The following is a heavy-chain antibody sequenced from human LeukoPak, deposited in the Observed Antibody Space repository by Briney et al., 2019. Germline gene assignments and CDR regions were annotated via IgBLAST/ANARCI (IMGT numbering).Heavy chain of an antibody. V-gene: IGHV3-15*01. CDR1: GFTFTNAW. D-gene: IGHD5-18*01. CDR2: IRSKADGGTT. CDR3: TTGTWIQLWLADY. J-gene: IGHJ4*02. Sequence: GGSLRLSCAASGFTFTNAWMSWVRQALGKGLEWVGHIRSKADGGTTDFGAPVKGRFTMSRDDSKNTLYLQMNSLTTEDTAVYYCTTGTWIQLWLADYWGQGTLVTVSS.